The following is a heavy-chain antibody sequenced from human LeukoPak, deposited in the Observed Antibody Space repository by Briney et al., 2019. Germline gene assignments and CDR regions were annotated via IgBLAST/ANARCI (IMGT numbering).Heavy chain of an antibody. D-gene: IGHD6-19*01. Sequence: VGSLRLSCAPSVFTFIDYDMHCVSEVIGKGLGWVSAIGIRGDTHYSASVKGRFTISRENAESSLYLQMNSLRAEDTTVYYCARGGIQVSGIDEFDYWGQGTLVTVSS. CDR3: ARGGIQVSGIDEFDY. CDR2: IGIRGDT. CDR1: VFTFIDYD. J-gene: IGHJ4*02. V-gene: IGHV3-13*01.